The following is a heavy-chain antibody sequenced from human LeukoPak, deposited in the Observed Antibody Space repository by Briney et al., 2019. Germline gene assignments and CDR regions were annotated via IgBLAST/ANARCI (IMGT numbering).Heavy chain of an antibody. J-gene: IGHJ4*02. V-gene: IGHV1-8*03. CDR1: GYTFTSYD. D-gene: IGHD6-13*01. Sequence: ASVKVSCRASGYTFTSYDINWVRQATGQGLEWMGWMNPNSSNTGYAQKFQGRVTITMDTSISTAYMELSSLRSEDTAVYYCARGEGVGAAAGRFDYWGRGTLVTVSS. CDR3: ARGEGVGAAAGRFDY. CDR2: MNPNSSNT.